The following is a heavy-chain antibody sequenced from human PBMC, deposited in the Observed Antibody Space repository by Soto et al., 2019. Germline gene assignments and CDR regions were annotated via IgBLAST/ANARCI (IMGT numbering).Heavy chain of an antibody. Sequence: SETLSLTCTVSGGSISSYYWSWIRQPPGKGLEWIGYIYYSGSTNYNPSLKSRVTISVDTSKNQFSLKLSSVTAADTAVYYCARHLFSSSSVIGYYMDVWGKGTTVTVSS. J-gene: IGHJ6*03. CDR3: ARHLFSSSSVIGYYMDV. CDR1: GGSISSYY. V-gene: IGHV4-59*08. D-gene: IGHD6-6*01. CDR2: IYYSGST.